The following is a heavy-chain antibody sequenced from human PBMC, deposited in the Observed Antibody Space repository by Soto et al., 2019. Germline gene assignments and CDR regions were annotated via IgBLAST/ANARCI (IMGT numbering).Heavy chain of an antibody. J-gene: IGHJ6*02. Sequence: GGTLSLSCTASGFPFSSYTMHWLRRAPGKGLEWVGIISFDGSSKYYSDRLKSRIVISCDNSKNSLFFQMPTLGPAATAIYYFARDTVSSLTPYQGFYYYGMDVWGQGTTVTVSS. CDR1: GFPFSSYT. CDR3: ARDTVSSLTPYQGFYYYGMDV. CDR2: ISFDGSSK. D-gene: IGHD2-2*01. V-gene: IGHV3-30*09.